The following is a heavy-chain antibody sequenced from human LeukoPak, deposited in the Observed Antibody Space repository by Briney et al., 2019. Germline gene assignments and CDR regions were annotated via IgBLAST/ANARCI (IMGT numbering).Heavy chain of an antibody. D-gene: IGHD6-6*01. CDR1: GFTFSSYA. V-gene: IGHV3-23*01. J-gene: IGHJ6*02. Sequence: PGGSLRLSCAASGFTFSSYAMSWVRQAPGKGLEWVSAISGSGGSTYYADSVKGRFTISRDNSKNTLYLQMNSLRAEDTAVYYCASPYSSSSLYYYYDMDVWGQGTTVTVSS. CDR3: ASPYSSSSLYYYYDMDV. CDR2: ISGSGGST.